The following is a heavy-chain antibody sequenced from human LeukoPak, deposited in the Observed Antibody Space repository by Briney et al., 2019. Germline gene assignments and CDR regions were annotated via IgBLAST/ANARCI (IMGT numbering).Heavy chain of an antibody. J-gene: IGHJ3*02. D-gene: IGHD6-19*01. V-gene: IGHV4-34*01. CDR3: ARDPRSPVAGAFDI. Sequence: SETLSLTCAVYGGSFSGYYWSWIRQPPGKGLEWIGEINHSGSTNYNPSLKSRVTISVDTSKNQFSLKLSSVTAADTAVYYCARDPRSPVAGAFDIWGQGTMVTVSS. CDR1: GGSFSGYY. CDR2: INHSGST.